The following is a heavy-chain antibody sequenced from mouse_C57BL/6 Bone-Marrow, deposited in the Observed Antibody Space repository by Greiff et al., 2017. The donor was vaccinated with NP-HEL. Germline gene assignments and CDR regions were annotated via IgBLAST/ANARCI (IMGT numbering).Heavy chain of an antibody. CDR3: ASEYDGGSDC. Sequence: QVQLQQSGAELMKSGASAKLSCKATGYTFAGYWIEWVKQRPGHGLEWIGAILPGSGSTNYNEKFQGKATFTADTSSNTAYRQLGRLTTEDSAINYCASEYDGGSDCWGQGTTFTVSA. V-gene: IGHV1-9*01. J-gene: IGHJ2*01. CDR2: ILPGSGST. CDR1: GYTFAGYW. D-gene: IGHD2-4*01.